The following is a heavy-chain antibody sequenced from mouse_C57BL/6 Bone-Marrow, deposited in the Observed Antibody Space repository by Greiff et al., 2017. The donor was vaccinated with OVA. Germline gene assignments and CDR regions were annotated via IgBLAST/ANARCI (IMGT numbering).Heavy chain of an antibody. Sequence: VQLKESGGDLVKPGGSLKLSCAASGFTFSSYGMSWVRQTPDKRLEWVATISSGGSYTYYPDSVKGRFTISRDNAKNTLYLQMSSLKSEDTAMYYCASHGNYEYYYAMDYWGQGTSVTVSS. J-gene: IGHJ4*01. CDR1: GFTFSSYG. CDR3: ASHGNYEYYYAMDY. CDR2: ISSGGSYT. D-gene: IGHD2-1*01. V-gene: IGHV5-6*01.